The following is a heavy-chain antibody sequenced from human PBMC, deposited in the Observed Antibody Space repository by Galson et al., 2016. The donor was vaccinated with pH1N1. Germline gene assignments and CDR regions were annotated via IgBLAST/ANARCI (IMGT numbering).Heavy chain of an antibody. D-gene: IGHD5-12*01. CDR3: ARDSEYSAQEGFH. J-gene: IGHJ4*02. CDR2: LLYDGTNE. CDR1: GFTFTSYA. V-gene: IGHV3-30*04. Sequence: SLRLSCAASGFTFTSYAMHWVRQAPGEGLEWVAVLLYDGTNEYYADSGKGRFTISRDKTQSTVYLQMNSLRTEDTAVYYCARDSEYSAQEGFHWAQGTLVIVSS.